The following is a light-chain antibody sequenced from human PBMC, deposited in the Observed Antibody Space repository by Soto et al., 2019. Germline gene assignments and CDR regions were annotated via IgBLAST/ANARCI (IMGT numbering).Light chain of an antibody. CDR1: QSISNW. CDR3: QQYNSYSPYT. CDR2: RAS. Sequence: DIQMTQSPSTLSASVGDRVTITCRASQSISNWLAWYQQKPGKAPKLLICRASSLESGVPSRFTGRGSGTEVTLTITNLQPDDFATYYCQQYNSYSPYTFGQGTRLEIK. J-gene: IGKJ2*01. V-gene: IGKV1-5*03.